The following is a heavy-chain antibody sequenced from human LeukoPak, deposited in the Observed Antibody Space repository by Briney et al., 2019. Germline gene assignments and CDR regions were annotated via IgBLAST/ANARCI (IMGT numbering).Heavy chain of an antibody. D-gene: IGHD4-17*01. V-gene: IGHV3-53*01. CDR1: GLTGSHNY. CDR3: IVFGDSNH. J-gene: IGHJ5*02. CDR2: IHTSGDT. Sequence: PGGSLRLSCAASGLTGSHNYVSWVRQAPGKGLEWVSAIHTSGDTRYADSVKGRFTISRDTSKNTLYLQINSLRVEDTAVYYCIVFGDSNHWGQGTLVTVSS.